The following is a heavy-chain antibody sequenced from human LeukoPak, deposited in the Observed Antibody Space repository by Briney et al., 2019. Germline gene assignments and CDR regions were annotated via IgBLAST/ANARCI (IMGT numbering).Heavy chain of an antibody. Sequence: ASVKVSXKASGYTFTSYGISWVRQAPGQGLEWMGWISAYNGNTNCAQKLQGRVTMTTDTSTSTAYMELRSLRSDDTAVYYCARDRRRDYDFWSGYSGSPGGFDYWGQGTLVTVSS. CDR3: ARDRRRDYDFWSGYSGSPGGFDY. CDR1: GYTFTSYG. V-gene: IGHV1-18*01. CDR2: ISAYNGNT. D-gene: IGHD3-3*01. J-gene: IGHJ4*02.